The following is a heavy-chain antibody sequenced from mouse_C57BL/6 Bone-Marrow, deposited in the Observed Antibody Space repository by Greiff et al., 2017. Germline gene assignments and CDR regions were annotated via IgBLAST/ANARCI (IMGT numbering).Heavy chain of an antibody. CDR2: IYPRSGNT. Sequence: VQLQQPGAELARPGASVKLSCKASGYTFTSYGISWVKQRTGQGLEWIGEIYPRSGNTNYNEKFKGKATLTADKSSSTAYMELRSLTSEDSAVYFCARCACYSNYGAYWGQGTMVTVSA. CDR1: GYTFTSYG. J-gene: IGHJ3*01. D-gene: IGHD2-5*01. V-gene: IGHV1-81*01. CDR3: ARCACYSNYGAY.